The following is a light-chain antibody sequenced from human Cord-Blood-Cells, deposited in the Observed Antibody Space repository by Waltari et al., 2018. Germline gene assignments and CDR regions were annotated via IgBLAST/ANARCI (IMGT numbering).Light chain of an antibody. CDR2: DAS. CDR3: QQYDNLFT. Sequence: DIQMTQSPSSLSASVGDRVTITCQASQDISNYLNWYQQKPGKAPKLLIYDASNLETGVPSRFSGSGSGTDFTFTISSLQPEDIATYYCQQYDNLFTFGPGTK. J-gene: IGKJ3*01. CDR1: QDISNY. V-gene: IGKV1-33*01.